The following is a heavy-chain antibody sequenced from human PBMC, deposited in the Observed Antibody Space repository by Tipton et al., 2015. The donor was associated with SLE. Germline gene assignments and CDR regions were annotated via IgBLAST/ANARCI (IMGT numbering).Heavy chain of an antibody. J-gene: IGHJ6*02. Sequence: TLSLTCTVSGASISSGSFYWSWIRQSAGKGLEWIGRMYTRGSTNYSPSLRSRVTISIDRSKNQLSLKLNSVTAADTAVYYCARRGALAAAGVYYYYGMDVWGQGTTVTVSS. CDR1: GASISSGSFY. CDR3: ARRGALAAAGVYYYYGMDV. D-gene: IGHD6-13*01. V-gene: IGHV4-61*02. CDR2: MYTRGST.